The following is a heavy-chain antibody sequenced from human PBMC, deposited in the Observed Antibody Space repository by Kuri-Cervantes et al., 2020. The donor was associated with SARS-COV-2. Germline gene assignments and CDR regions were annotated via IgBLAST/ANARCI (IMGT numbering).Heavy chain of an antibody. D-gene: IGHD2-2*01. Sequence: GESLKISCTASGITFSSCGMHWVRQAPGKGLEWVAFIRYDGSNKYYADSVKGRFTISRDNSKNTLYLKMNSLRAEDTAVYYCAKDYCSSTSCPLYDAFDIWGQGTMVTVSS. CDR2: IRYDGSNK. CDR3: AKDYCSSTSCPLYDAFDI. J-gene: IGHJ3*02. CDR1: GITFSSCG. V-gene: IGHV3-30*02.